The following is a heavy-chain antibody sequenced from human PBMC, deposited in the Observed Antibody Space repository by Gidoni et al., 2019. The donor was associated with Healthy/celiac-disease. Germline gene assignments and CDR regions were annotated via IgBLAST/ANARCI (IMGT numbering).Heavy chain of an antibody. CDR2: IRSKANSYAT. Sequence: EVQLVESGGGLVQPGGSLQLACAAAGFTFRGSAMHWVRQASGKGLEWVGRIRSKANSYATAYAASVKGRFTISRDDSKNTAYLQMNSLKTEDTAVYYCTRPIPQSYYYYGMDVWGQGTTVTVSS. D-gene: IGHD2-2*01. CDR3: TRPIPQSYYYYGMDV. J-gene: IGHJ6*02. V-gene: IGHV3-73*02. CDR1: GFTFRGSA.